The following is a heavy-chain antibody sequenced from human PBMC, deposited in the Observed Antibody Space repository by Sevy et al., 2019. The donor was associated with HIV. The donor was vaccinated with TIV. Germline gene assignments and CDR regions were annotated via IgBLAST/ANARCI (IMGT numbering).Heavy chain of an antibody. Sequence: GGSLRLSCAVSGFNFSNYSMDWVRQAPGKGLEWVSSISSSGSYIYYSDSLKGRITISRDNAKNLVYLQMNSLRAEDTAVYYCASQFDYWGQGTLVTVSS. CDR2: ISSSGSYI. CDR1: GFNFSNYS. V-gene: IGHV3-21*01. CDR3: ASQFDY. J-gene: IGHJ4*02.